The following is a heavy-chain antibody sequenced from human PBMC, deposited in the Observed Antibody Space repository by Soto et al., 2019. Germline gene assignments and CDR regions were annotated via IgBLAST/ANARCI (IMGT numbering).Heavy chain of an antibody. CDR3: ARGILAAAVNDY. D-gene: IGHD6-13*01. J-gene: IGHJ4*02. Sequence: QVQLVQSGAEVKKPGASVKVSCTASGYTFTNSTMHWVRQAPGQRLEWMGWINVGNGKTKYSQKFQGRVTITRDTSASKAYMELSSLGSEDTAVYFCARGILAAAVNDYWGQGTLVTVSS. V-gene: IGHV1-3*01. CDR1: GYTFTNST. CDR2: INVGNGKT.